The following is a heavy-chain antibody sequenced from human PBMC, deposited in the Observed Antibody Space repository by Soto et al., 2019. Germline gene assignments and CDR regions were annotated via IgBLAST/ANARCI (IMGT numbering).Heavy chain of an antibody. Sequence: SVKVSCKASGGTFSSYAISWVRQAPGQGLEWMGGIIPILGTANYAQKFQGRVTITADESTSTAYMELSSLRSEDTAVYYCARDGATVVVPAATDYYYYYGMDVWGQGTTVTVSS. D-gene: IGHD2-2*01. CDR3: ARDGATVVVPAATDYYYYYGMDV. CDR2: IIPILGTA. V-gene: IGHV1-69*13. J-gene: IGHJ6*02. CDR1: GGTFSSYA.